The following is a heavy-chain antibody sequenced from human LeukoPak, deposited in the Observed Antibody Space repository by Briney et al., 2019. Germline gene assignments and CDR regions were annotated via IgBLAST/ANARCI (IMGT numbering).Heavy chain of an antibody. CDR2: ISSSSSYT. Sequence: GGSLRLSCAASGFTFSDYYMSWLRQAPGKGLEWVSYISSSSSYTNYADSVKGRFTISRDNAKNSLYLQMNSLRAEDTAVYYCARAWFGELYGWFDPWGQGTLVTVSS. J-gene: IGHJ5*02. CDR3: ARAWFGELYGWFDP. CDR1: GFTFSDYY. V-gene: IGHV3-11*06. D-gene: IGHD3-10*01.